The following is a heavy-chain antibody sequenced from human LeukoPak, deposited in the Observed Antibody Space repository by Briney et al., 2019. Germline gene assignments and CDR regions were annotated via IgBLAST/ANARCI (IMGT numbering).Heavy chain of an antibody. V-gene: IGHV1-18*01. D-gene: IGHD2-2*01. CDR3: AAGYCSSTSCSEFDY. CDR1: GYTITSYG. CDR2: ISAYNGNT. J-gene: IGHJ4*02. Sequence: ASVKVSSKASGYTITSYGISWVRQAPGQGLEWMGWISAYNGNTNYAQKVQGRVTMTTDTSTSTAYMELRSLRSDDTAVYYCAAGYCSSTSCSEFDYWGQGTLVTVSS.